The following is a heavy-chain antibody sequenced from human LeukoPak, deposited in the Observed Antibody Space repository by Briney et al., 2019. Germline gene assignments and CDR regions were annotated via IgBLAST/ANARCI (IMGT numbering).Heavy chain of an antibody. Sequence: GGSLRLSCAASGFTFSSYSMNWVRQAPGKGLEWVSAISGSGGSTYYADSVKGRFTISRDNSKNTLYLQMNSLRAEDTAVYYCAKDPIAAYYDILTGSPFDYWGQGTLVTVSS. CDR2: ISGSGGST. D-gene: IGHD3-9*01. CDR1: GFTFSSYS. CDR3: AKDPIAAYYDILTGSPFDY. V-gene: IGHV3-23*01. J-gene: IGHJ4*02.